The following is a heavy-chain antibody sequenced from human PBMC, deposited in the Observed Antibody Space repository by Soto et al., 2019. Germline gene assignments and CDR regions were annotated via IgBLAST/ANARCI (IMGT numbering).Heavy chain of an antibody. Sequence: GGSLRLSCAASGFTFYNFAMSWVRQAPGKGLEWVSGISDSGHSTYYADSARGRFTISRDNSKNTLYLQMNSLRAEDTAVYYCAKVLFGFTYGKFDYWGQGTLVTVSS. CDR3: AKVLFGFTYGKFDY. V-gene: IGHV3-23*01. D-gene: IGHD5-18*01. CDR2: ISDSGHST. J-gene: IGHJ4*02. CDR1: GFTFYNFA.